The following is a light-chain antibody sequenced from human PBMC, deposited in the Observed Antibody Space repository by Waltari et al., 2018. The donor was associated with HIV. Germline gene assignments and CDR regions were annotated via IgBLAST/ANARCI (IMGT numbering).Light chain of an antibody. V-gene: IGLV1-40*01. CDR1: SSNIGAGYD. Sequence: QSVLTQPPSVSGAPGQRVTISCTGSSSNIGAGYDVPWYQQLPGTAPKLLIYGNANRPSGAPDRFSGSKSGTSASLAITGLQAEDEADYYCQSYDSSLSAPVVFGGGTKLTVL. J-gene: IGLJ2*01. CDR3: QSYDSSLSAPVV. CDR2: GNA.